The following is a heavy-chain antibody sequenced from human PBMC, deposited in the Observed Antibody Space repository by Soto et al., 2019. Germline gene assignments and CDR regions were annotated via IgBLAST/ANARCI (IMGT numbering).Heavy chain of an antibody. J-gene: IGHJ6*02. CDR3: ARHCSSTSCYGTDGMDV. V-gene: IGHV5-10-1*01. CDR2: IDPSDSYT. D-gene: IGHD2-2*01. Sequence: GESLKISCKGSGYSFTSYWISWVRQMPGKGLEWMGRIDPSDSYTNYSPSFQGHVTISADKSISTAYLQWSSLKASDTAMYYCARHCSSTSCYGTDGMDVWGQGTTVTVSS. CDR1: GYSFTSYW.